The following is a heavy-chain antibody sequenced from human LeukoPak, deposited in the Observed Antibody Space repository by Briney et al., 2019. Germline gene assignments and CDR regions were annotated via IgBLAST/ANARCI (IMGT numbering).Heavy chain of an antibody. Sequence: TGGSLRLSCVASGFTFSSFAMSWVRQAPGKGLEWVSSIGGSGVNTYYADSLKGRFSISRDNSQNTLYLQMGSLRVEDTAIFYCAKVRSATGMTTTYFDYWGQGTLVTVSS. V-gene: IGHV3-23*01. J-gene: IGHJ4*02. CDR2: IGGSGVNT. CDR3: AKVRSATGMTTTYFDY. CDR1: GFTFSSFA. D-gene: IGHD1-26*01.